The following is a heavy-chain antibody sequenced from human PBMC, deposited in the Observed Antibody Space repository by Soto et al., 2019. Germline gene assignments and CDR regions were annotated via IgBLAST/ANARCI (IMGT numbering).Heavy chain of an antibody. CDR1: GFTFSGFW. CDR3: ARDLNYGLSTVYDDVFDT. D-gene: IGHD3-9*01. Sequence: EVQLVESGGGLVQPGESLRLSCMASGFTFSGFWMAWVRQVPGKGLEWVANLKGDGSKENYVDSVKGRFTISRDNAKNSLYLQMNSLRAEDTALYYCARDLNYGLSTVYDDVFDTWGQGTMVTVSS. J-gene: IGHJ3*02. V-gene: IGHV3-7*01. CDR2: LKGDGSKE.